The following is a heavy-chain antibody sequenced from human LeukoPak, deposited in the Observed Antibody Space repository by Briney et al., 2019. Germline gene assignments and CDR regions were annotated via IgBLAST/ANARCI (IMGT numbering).Heavy chain of an antibody. CDR1: GGSFSGYY. CDR3: ARPSYYYDSSGYYY. V-gene: IGHV4-34*01. J-gene: IGHJ4*02. CDR2: INHSGST. D-gene: IGHD3-22*01. Sequence: SETPSLTCAVYGGSFSGYYWSWIRQPPGKGLEWIGEINHSGSTNYNPSLKSRVTISVDTSKNQFSLKLSSVTAADTAVYYCARPSYYYDSSGYYYWGQGSLVIVSS.